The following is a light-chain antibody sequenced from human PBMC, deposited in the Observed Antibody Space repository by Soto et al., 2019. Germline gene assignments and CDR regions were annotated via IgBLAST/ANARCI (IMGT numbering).Light chain of an antibody. CDR2: WAS. CDR3: RQYYSRATGLT. CDR1: QSLLFSSNNKNY. Sequence: DIVVIQAPDSLAVSLGERATINCKYSQSLLFSSNNKNYLGWYPQKPGQPPKLLIYWASTGESRVPDRFSGIGSGTDYTHPLSSLQAEDVAVYCCRQYYSRATGLTVGGGTMVEIK. J-gene: IGKJ4*01. V-gene: IGKV4-1*01.